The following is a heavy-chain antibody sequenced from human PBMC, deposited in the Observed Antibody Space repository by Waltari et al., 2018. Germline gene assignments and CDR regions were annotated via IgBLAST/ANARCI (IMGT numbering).Heavy chain of an antibody. D-gene: IGHD6-13*01. V-gene: IGHV4-34*01. CDR2: INHSGST. Sequence: QVQLQQWGAGLLKPSETLSLTCAVYGGSFSGYYWSWIRQPPGKGLEWIGKINHSGSTNYNPSLKSRVTISVDTSKNQFSLKLSSVTAADTAVYYCARGHSSSWPEYFQHWGQGTLVTVSS. CDR1: GGSFSGYY. J-gene: IGHJ1*01. CDR3: ARGHSSSWPEYFQH.